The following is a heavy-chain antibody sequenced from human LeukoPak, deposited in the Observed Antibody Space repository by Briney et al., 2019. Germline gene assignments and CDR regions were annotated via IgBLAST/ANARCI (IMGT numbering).Heavy chain of an antibody. Sequence: PGGSLRLSCAASGFTFSSYAMSWVRQAPGKGLEWVSAISGSGGSTYYADSVKGRSTISRDNSKNTLYLQMNSLRAEDTAVYYCARGLNTWNYVLGYYGMDVWGQGTTVTVSS. CDR3: ARGLNTWNYVLGYYGMDV. CDR2: ISGSGGST. J-gene: IGHJ6*02. V-gene: IGHV3-23*01. D-gene: IGHD1-7*01. CDR1: GFTFSSYA.